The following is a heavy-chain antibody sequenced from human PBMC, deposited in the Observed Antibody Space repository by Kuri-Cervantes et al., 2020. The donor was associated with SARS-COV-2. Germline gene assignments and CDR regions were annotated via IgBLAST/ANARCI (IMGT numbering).Heavy chain of an antibody. CDR2: ISAYNSNT. Sequence: ASVKVSCKASGYTFTSYGISWVRQAPGQGLEWMGWISAYNSNTNYAQKLQGRVTMTTDTSTSTAYMELRSLRSDDTAVYYCARVYCSGGSCYSLDYWGQGTLVTVSS. V-gene: IGHV1-18*01. CDR1: GYTFTSYG. J-gene: IGHJ4*02. CDR3: ARVYCSGGSCYSLDY. D-gene: IGHD2-15*01.